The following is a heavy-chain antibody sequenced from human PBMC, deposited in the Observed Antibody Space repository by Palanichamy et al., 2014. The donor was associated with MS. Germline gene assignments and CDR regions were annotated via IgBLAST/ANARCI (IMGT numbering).Heavy chain of an antibody. J-gene: IGHJ6*03. V-gene: IGHV3-74*01. CDR1: GFIFSNFW. Sequence: EVQLVESGGDLVQPGGSLRLSCAASGFIFSNFWMHWVRQAPGKGLMWVSRINTDGTIIGYADSVKGRFTIARDNAKNTVYLQMNSLRAEDPAVYYCAQGGMPYMDVWGKGTTVTVSS. CDR2: INTDGTII. D-gene: IGHD3-16*01. CDR3: AQGGMPYMDV.